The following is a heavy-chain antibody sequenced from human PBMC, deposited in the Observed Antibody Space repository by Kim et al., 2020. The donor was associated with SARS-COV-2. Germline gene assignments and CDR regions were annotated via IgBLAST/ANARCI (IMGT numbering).Heavy chain of an antibody. Sequence: SETLSLTCTVSSGSISSSSYYWGWIRQPPGKGLEWIGSIYYSGSTYYNPSLKSRVTISVDTSKNQFSLKLSSVTAADTAVYYCARQAGSGYYYLVPHFDYWGQGTLVTVSS. CDR2: IYYSGST. CDR3: ARQAGSGYYYLVPHFDY. V-gene: IGHV4-39*01. CDR1: SGSISSSSYY. D-gene: IGHD3-22*01. J-gene: IGHJ4*02.